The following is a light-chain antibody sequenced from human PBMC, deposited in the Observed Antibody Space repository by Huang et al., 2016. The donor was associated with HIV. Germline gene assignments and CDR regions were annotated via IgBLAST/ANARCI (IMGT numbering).Light chain of an antibody. Sequence: EIVLTQSPASLSLSPGERATLSCRASQSVSSNLAWFQQKPGQAPRLLIFDASTRATGISDRFSGSVSGTEFTLTISSLQSEDFAVYFCQQYYDWPPITFGQGTRLEI. J-gene: IGKJ5*01. CDR2: DAS. V-gene: IGKV3-15*01. CDR3: QQYYDWPPIT. CDR1: QSVSSN.